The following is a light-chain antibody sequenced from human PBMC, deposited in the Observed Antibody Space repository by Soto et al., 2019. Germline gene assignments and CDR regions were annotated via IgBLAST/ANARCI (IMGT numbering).Light chain of an antibody. CDR2: DAS. Sequence: DIQMTQSPSSLSASVGDRVTITCQASQDISNYLNWYQQKPGKAPKLLIYDASNLETGVPSRFSGTGYGTDFTFTISSLQPEDIATYYCQKYDNLRVTFGQGTRLEIK. CDR1: QDISNY. CDR3: QKYDNLRVT. V-gene: IGKV1-33*01. J-gene: IGKJ5*01.